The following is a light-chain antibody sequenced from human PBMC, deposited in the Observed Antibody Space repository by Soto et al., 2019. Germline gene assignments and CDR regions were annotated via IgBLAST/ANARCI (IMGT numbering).Light chain of an antibody. J-gene: IGKJ1*01. V-gene: IGKV3-15*01. CDR2: GAS. CDR1: QSVSSN. CDR3: QQYNNWPPGT. Sequence: EIVMTQSPATLSVSPGGRGTLSCRASQSVSSNLAWYQQKPGQAPRLLLYGASTRATGIPARFSGSGSGTEFTLTISSLQSEDFAVYYCQQYNNWPPGTFGQGTKVDIK.